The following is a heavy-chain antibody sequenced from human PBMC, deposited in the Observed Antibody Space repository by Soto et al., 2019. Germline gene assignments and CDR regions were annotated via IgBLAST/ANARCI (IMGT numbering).Heavy chain of an antibody. V-gene: IGHV3-23*01. CDR1: GFTFSSYA. Sequence: EVQLLESGGGLVQPGGSLRLSCAASGFTFSSYAMSWVRQAPGKGLEWVSAISGSGGSTYYADSVKGRFTISRDNSKNTLYLKMNSLRAEDTAVYYCAKAGRIFGVVTPLDYWGQGTLVTVSS. CDR2: ISGSGGST. D-gene: IGHD3-3*01. CDR3: AKAGRIFGVVTPLDY. J-gene: IGHJ4*02.